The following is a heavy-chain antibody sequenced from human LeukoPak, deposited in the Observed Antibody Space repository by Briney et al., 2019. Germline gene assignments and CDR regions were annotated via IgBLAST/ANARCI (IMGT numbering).Heavy chain of an antibody. D-gene: IGHD5-24*01. CDR3: ARRRGRDGYNYAFDI. V-gene: IGHV3-11*01. CDR2: ISSSGSTV. Sequence: GSLRLSCAASGFTFSDYYMSWIRPAPGKGLEGVSYISSSGSTVYYADSVKGRFTISKDNAKNSLYLQMNSLRAEDTAVYYCARRRGRDGYNYAFDIWGQGTMVTISS. J-gene: IGHJ3*02. CDR1: GFTFSDYY.